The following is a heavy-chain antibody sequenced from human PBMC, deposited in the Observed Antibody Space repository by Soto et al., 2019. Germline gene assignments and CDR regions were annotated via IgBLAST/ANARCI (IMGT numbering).Heavy chain of an antibody. CDR1: GYTFTSYG. Sequence: ASVKVSCKASGYTFTSYGISWVRQAPGQGLEWMGWISAYNGNTNYAQKLQGRVTMTTDTSTSTAYMELRSLRSDDTAVYYCAGNHYLMSVGLDAFDIWGQGTMVTVSS. CDR3: AGNHYLMSVGLDAFDI. V-gene: IGHV1-18*01. D-gene: IGHD1-26*01. CDR2: ISAYNGNT. J-gene: IGHJ3*02.